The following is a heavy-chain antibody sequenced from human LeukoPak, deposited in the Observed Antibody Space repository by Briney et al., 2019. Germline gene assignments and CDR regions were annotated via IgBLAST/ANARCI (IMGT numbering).Heavy chain of an antibody. CDR2: ISSSSSTI. D-gene: IGHD2-15*01. CDR3: ARDSHCSGGSCYFVGTFDY. CDR1: GFTFSSYS. V-gene: IGHV3-48*01. Sequence: PGGSPRLSCAASGFTFSSYSMNWVRQAPGKGLEWVSYISSSSSTIYYADSVKGRFTISRDNAKNSLYLQMNSLRAEDTAVYYCARDSHCSGGSCYFVGTFDYWGQGTLVTVSS. J-gene: IGHJ4*02.